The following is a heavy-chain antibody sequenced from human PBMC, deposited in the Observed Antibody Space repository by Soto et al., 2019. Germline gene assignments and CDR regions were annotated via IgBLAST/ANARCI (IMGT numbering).Heavy chain of an antibody. V-gene: IGHV1-46*01. D-gene: IGHD3-3*01. CDR2: INPSGGST. Sequence: QVQLVQSGAEVKKPGASVKVSCKASGYTFTSYYMHWVRQAPGQGLEWMGIINPSGGSTSYAQKFQGRVTMTRDTSTSTVYMELSSLRSEDTAVYYCARTNRYYDFWSGPSPDYYYYGMDVWGQGTTVTVSS. CDR1: GYTFTSYY. J-gene: IGHJ6*02. CDR3: ARTNRYYDFWSGPSPDYYYYGMDV.